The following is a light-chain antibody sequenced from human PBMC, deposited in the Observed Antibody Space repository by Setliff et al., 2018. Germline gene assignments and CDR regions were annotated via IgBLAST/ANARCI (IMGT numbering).Light chain of an antibody. Sequence: SALAQPPSASGSPGQSVTISCVGPSIGVSGYDYVSWYQQHPGKAPQLIIYDVTKRPSGVPDRFSGSRSGNTASLTVSGLQPEDEAVYYCAAWDDRLDGVLFGGGTK. CDR2: DVT. V-gene: IGLV2-8*01. J-gene: IGLJ2*01. CDR3: AAWDDRLDGVL. CDR1: SIGVSGYDY.